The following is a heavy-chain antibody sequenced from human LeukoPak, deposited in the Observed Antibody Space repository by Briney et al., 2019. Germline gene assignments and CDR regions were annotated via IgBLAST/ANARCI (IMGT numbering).Heavy chain of an antibody. CDR3: ARDLYMGVLDY. D-gene: IGHD3-16*01. Sequence: GASVKVSCKASVYTFTSYGISWVRQAPGQGLEWMGWISAYNGNTNYAQKSQGRVTMTTDTSTSTAYMELRSLRSDDTAAYYCARDLYMGVLDYWGQGTLVTVSS. J-gene: IGHJ4*02. CDR1: VYTFTSYG. CDR2: ISAYNGNT. V-gene: IGHV1-18*04.